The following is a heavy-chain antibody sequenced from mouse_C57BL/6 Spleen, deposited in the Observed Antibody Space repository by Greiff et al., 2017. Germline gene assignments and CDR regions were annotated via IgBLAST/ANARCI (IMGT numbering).Heavy chain of an antibody. CDR1: GFTFSSYA. Sequence: EVKLVESGGGLVKPGGSLKISCAASGFTFSSYAMSWVRQTPEKRLEWVATSSDGGSYTYYPDNVKGRFTITIDNAKNNLYMQMSHLKSEDTAMYYCARDNCCSSYWFAYWGQGTLVTVSA. V-gene: IGHV5-4*01. CDR2: SSDGGSYT. J-gene: IGHJ3*01. CDR3: ARDNCCSSYWFAY. D-gene: IGHD1-1*01.